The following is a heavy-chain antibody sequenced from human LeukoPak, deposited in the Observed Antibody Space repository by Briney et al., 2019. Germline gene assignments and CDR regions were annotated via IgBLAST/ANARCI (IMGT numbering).Heavy chain of an antibody. J-gene: IGHJ1*01. CDR2: IYYSGVT. V-gene: IGHV4-59*01. D-gene: IGHD5-24*01. CDR3: AGERNGYNPD. Sequence: SEALSLTCTVSGASISSYYWTWIRQPPGKGLEWIGYIYYSGVTKYNPSFKSRVTISVDTSKNQFSLKLNSVTAADTAVYYCAGERNGYNPDWGQGTLVTVSS. CDR1: GASISSYY.